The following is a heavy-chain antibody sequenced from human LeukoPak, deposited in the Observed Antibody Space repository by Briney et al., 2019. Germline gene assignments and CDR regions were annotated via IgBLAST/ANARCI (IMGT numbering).Heavy chain of an antibody. CDR3: ARVYYSSTYDYWYFDL. D-gene: IGHD6-13*01. CDR1: GGSISSYY. V-gene: IGHV4-59*01. Sequence: SETLSLTCTVSGGSISSYYWSWIRQPPGKGLEWIGYIYYSGSTNYNPSLKSRVTISVDTSKNQFSLKLSSVTAADTAVYYCARVYYSSTYDYWYFDLWGRGTLVTVSS. CDR2: IYYSGST. J-gene: IGHJ2*01.